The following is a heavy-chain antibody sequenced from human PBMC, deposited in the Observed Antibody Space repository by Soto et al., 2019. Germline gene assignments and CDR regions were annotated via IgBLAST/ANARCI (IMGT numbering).Heavy chain of an antibody. CDR1: GGSISSYY. D-gene: IGHD3-3*01. J-gene: IGHJ4*02. Sequence: SETLSLTCTVSGGSISSYYWSWIRQPPGKGLEWIGYIYYSGSTNYNPSLKSRVTISVDTSKNQFSLKLSSVTAADTAVYYCARNPHNYDFWSGYYTDYWGQGTLVTVSS. V-gene: IGHV4-59*08. CDR2: IYYSGST. CDR3: ARNPHNYDFWSGYYTDY.